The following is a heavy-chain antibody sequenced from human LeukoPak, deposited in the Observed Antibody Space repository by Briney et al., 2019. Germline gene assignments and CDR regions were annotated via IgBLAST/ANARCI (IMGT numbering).Heavy chain of an antibody. D-gene: IGHD5-18*01. J-gene: IGHJ4*02. Sequence: SETLSLTCTVSGGFISGSGHYWTWTRQHPGEGLEWLVFIHRGGSIYYNPSLSGRLIISADTSKNQMSLKLSSVTAADTAVYYCSTGGDTAKGGDSWGQGTLVTVSS. V-gene: IGHV4-31*03. CDR3: STGGDTAKGGDS. CDR2: IHRGGSI. CDR1: GGFISGSGHY.